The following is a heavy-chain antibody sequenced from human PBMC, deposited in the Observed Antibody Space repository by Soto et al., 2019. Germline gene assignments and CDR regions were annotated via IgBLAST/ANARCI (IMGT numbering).Heavy chain of an antibody. CDR2: IYSDGTT. Sequence: GGSLRLSCAASGFTLSYSFMSWVRQAPGKGLEWVSLIYSDGTTYYADSVKGRFTISRDNSKNTLYLQMNSLRAEDTAVYYCARGHDSIGYSDSWGQGTLVTLSS. J-gene: IGHJ5*02. CDR1: GFTLSYSF. D-gene: IGHD3-22*01. V-gene: IGHV3-66*01. CDR3: ARGHDSIGYSDS.